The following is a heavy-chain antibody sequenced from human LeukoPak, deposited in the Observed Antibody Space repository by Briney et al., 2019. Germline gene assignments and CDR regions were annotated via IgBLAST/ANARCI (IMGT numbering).Heavy chain of an antibody. D-gene: IGHD2-2*01. V-gene: IGHV1-69*04. CDR1: GGTFSSYA. Sequence: GASVKVSCKASGGTFSSYAISWVRQAPGQGLEWMGRIIPILGIANYAQKFQGRVTITADKSTSTAYMELSSLRSEDTAVYYCARPELLSGEVVSWGQGTLVTVSS. CDR3: ARPELLSGEVVS. CDR2: IIPILGIA. J-gene: IGHJ5*02.